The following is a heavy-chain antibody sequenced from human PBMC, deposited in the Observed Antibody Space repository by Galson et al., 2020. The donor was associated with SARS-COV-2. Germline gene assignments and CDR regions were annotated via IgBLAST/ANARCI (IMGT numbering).Heavy chain of an antibody. V-gene: IGHV3-21*01. Sequence: GGSLRLTCAASGFTFSSYSMNWVRQAPGKGLEWVSSISSSSSYIYYADSVKGRFTISRDNARNSLYLQMNSLSAEDTAVYYCARDRGITGTTSGDYWGQGTLVTVSS. CDR2: ISSSSSYI. D-gene: IGHD1-20*01. CDR1: GFTFSSYS. CDR3: ARDRGITGTTSGDY. J-gene: IGHJ4*02.